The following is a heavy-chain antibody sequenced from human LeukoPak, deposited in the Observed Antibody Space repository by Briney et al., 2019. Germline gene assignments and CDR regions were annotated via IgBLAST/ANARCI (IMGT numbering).Heavy chain of an antibody. CDR1: GFTVSGFW. D-gene: IGHD5-12*01. J-gene: IGHJ4*02. V-gene: IGHV3-7*01. CDR3: TRGYSL. CDR2: INPDGSQR. Sequence: GGSLRLSCGKSGFTVSGFWMYWVRQAPGKGLEWVANINPDGSQRSYVDSVRGRFIISRDNAENSLYLQMNSLRAEDTAVYYCTRGYSLWGQGTLVTVSP.